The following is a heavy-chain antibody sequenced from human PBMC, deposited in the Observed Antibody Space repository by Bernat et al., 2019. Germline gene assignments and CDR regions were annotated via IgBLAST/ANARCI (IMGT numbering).Heavy chain of an antibody. CDR2: ISYDGSNK. CDR3: ERDFQGRTPYYFEY. D-gene: IGHD1/OR15-1a*01. J-gene: IGHJ4*02. Sequence: QVQLVESGGGVVQPGKSLRLSCAASGITFSSYAMHWVRPAPGKGLEWVAFISYDGSNKYYADSVKGRFTISRDNSKNTLYLQMNSLRAEDTDVYYCERDFQGRTPYYFEYRGQGTLVTVSS. V-gene: IGHV3-30-3*01. CDR1: GITFSSYA.